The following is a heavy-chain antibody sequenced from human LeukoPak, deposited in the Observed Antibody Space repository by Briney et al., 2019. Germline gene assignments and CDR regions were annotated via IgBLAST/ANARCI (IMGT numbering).Heavy chain of an antibody. D-gene: IGHD2-2*01. CDR3: ARADCSSTSCYVEYFQH. J-gene: IGHJ1*01. V-gene: IGHV1-69*13. CDR2: VIPIFGTA. CDR1: GGTFSSYA. Sequence: SVKVSCKASGGTFSSYAISWVRQAPGQGLEWMGGVIPIFGTANYSQKFQGRVTITADESTSTAYMELSSLRSEDTAVYYCARADCSSTSCYVEYFQHWGQGTLVTVSS.